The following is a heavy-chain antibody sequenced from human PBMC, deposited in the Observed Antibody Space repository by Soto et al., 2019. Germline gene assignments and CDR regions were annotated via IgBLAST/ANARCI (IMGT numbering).Heavy chain of an antibody. V-gene: IGHV3-23*01. D-gene: IGHD1-26*01. Sequence: GGSLRLSCAASGSTFGNYALTCVRQAPGKGLEWFSPISGGGDGTYYADSVKGRFTISRDNSKNTLYLQMNSLRAEDTAVYYCARDPRLELRGVDSWGQGTLVTVSS. J-gene: IGHJ4*02. CDR3: ARDPRLELRGVDS. CDR2: ISGGGDGT. CDR1: GSTFGNYA.